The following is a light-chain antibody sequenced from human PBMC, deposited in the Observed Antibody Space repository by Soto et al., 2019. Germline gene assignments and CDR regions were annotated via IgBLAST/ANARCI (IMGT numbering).Light chain of an antibody. Sequence: QSALTQPPSASGTPGQRVTISCSGSSSSIGSNTVTWYHQLPGTAPKLLIHSSNQRPSGVPDRFSGSKSGTSASLAISGLQSEDESDYYCAAWDYSLNGYVFGSGTNVTVL. CDR2: SSN. J-gene: IGLJ1*01. V-gene: IGLV1-44*01. CDR3: AAWDYSLNGYV. CDR1: SSSIGSNT.